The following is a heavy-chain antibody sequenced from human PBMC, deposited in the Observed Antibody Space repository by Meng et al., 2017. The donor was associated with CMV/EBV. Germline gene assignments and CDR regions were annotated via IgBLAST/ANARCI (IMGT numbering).Heavy chain of an antibody. CDR1: GFTFSSYA. D-gene: IGHD5-12*01. J-gene: IGHJ5*02. CDR2: ISGSGGST. V-gene: IGHV3-23*04. Sequence: VQLVESGGGFVKPGGSLRLSCAASGFTFSSYAMGWVRQAPGKGLEWGSAISGSGGSTYYADSVKGRFTISRDNSKNTLYLQMNSLRAEDTAVYYCAPLDVVTNWFDPWGQGTLVTVSS. CDR3: APLDVVTNWFDP.